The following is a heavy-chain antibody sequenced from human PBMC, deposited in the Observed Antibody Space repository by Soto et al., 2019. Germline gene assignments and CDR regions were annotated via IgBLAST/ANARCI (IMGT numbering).Heavy chain of an antibody. Sequence: PSETLSLTCTVSGGSISSGDYYWSWIRQPPGKGLEWIGYIYYSGSTYYNPSLKSRVTISVDTSKNQFSLKLRSVTAADTAVYYCARETGYYYDSSALNDPFDIWGQGTMVTVSS. J-gene: IGHJ3*02. V-gene: IGHV4-30-4*01. CDR2: IYYSGST. CDR3: ARETGYYYDSSALNDPFDI. CDR1: GGSISSGDYY. D-gene: IGHD3-22*01.